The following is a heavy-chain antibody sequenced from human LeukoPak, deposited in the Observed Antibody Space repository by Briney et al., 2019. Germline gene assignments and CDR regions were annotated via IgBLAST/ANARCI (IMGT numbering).Heavy chain of an antibody. CDR2: IYYSGST. V-gene: IGHV4-39*07. Sequence: SETLSLTCTVSGGSISSSSYYWGWIRQPPGKGLGWIGSIYYSGSTYYNPSLKSRVTIPVDTSKNQFSLKLSSVTAADTAVYYCARDSSGPLGGFDYWGQGTLVTVSS. D-gene: IGHD3-22*01. CDR3: ARDSSGPLGGFDY. J-gene: IGHJ4*02. CDR1: GGSISSSSYY.